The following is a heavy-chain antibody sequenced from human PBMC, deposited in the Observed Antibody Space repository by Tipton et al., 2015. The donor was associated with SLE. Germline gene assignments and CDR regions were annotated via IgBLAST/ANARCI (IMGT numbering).Heavy chain of an antibody. D-gene: IGHD3-10*01. CDR2: IYYSGST. Sequence: TLSLTCTVSGGSISSSSYYWGWIRPPPGKGLEWIGSIYYSGSTYYNPSLKSRVTISVDTSKNQFSLKLSSVTAADTAVYYCARGALGRFGEKRAIRNWFDPWGQGTLVTVSS. V-gene: IGHV4-39*01. CDR3: ARGALGRFGEKRAIRNWFDP. J-gene: IGHJ5*02. CDR1: GGSISSSSYY.